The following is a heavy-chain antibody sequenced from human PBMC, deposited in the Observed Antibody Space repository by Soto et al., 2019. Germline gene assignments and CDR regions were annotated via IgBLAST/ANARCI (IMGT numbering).Heavy chain of an antibody. CDR3: ARGVAGSGFDL. CDR1: VDSVSSDTAA. V-gene: IGHV6-1*01. CDR2: TYYRSNWRH. D-gene: IGHD6-19*01. Sequence: SQTLSLTCAISVDSVSSDTAAWNLISSSPSRGLEWLGRTYYRSNWRHDYAVSVRSRITVNPDTSKNHFSLQLNSVTNDDTAVYYCARGVAGSGFDLWGQGTRVTVYS. J-gene: IGHJ4*02.